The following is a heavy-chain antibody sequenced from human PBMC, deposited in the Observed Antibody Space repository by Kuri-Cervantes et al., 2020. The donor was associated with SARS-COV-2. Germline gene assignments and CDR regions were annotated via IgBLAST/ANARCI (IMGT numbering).Heavy chain of an antibody. CDR3: ARIGPYYDFWSGYYEKYNWFDP. V-gene: IGHV2-26*01. Sequence: SGPTLVKPTETLTPTCTVSGFSLSNARMGVSWIRQPPGKALEWLAHIFSNDEKSYSTSLKSRLTISKDTSKSQVVLTMTNMDPVDTATYYCARIGPYYDFWSGYYEKYNWFDPWGQGTLVTDSS. J-gene: IGHJ5*02. CDR2: IFSNDEK. CDR1: GFSLSNARMG. D-gene: IGHD3-3*01.